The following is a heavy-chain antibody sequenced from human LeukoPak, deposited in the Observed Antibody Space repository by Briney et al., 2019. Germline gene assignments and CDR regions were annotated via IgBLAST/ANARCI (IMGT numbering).Heavy chain of an antibody. CDR2: IHYSGRT. J-gene: IGHJ4*02. CDR3: AKHEGTAGPFDS. CDR1: GDSIRSYH. V-gene: IGHV4-59*08. D-gene: IGHD6-13*01. Sequence: PSETLSLTCTVSGDSIRSYHWSWIRQPPGKGLEWIGHIHYSGRTNYNPSLRSRVTISVETSKNQFSLKLTSVTAADTAVYYCAKHEGTAGPFDSWGQGTLVTVSS.